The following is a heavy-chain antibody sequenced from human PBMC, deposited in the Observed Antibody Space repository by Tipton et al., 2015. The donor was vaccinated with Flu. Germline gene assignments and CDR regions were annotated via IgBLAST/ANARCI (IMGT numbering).Heavy chain of an antibody. J-gene: IGHJ3*01. CDR1: GGSFSAYY. CDR3: AGTMLVTPDAFDV. CDR2: VNHSGGT. Sequence: TLSLTCTISGGSFSAYYWSWISQSPGKGLEWIGEVNHSGGTNCNPSLKGRVTISLDTSKNHFSLELSSVTAADTAVYYCAGTMLVTPDAFDVWGQGTMVTVSS. D-gene: IGHD4-23*01. V-gene: IGHV4-34*01.